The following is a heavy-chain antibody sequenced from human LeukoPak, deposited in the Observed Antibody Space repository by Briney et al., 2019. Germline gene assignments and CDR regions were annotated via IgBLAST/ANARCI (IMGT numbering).Heavy chain of an antibody. Sequence: PGGSLRLSCAASGFTFSSYAMSWVRQAPGKGLEWVSAISGSGGSTYYADSVRGRFTISRDNSKNTLYLQMNSLRAEDTAAYYCAKGDYGSGSYYDYWGQGTLVTVSS. CDR1: GFTFSSYA. V-gene: IGHV3-23*01. D-gene: IGHD3-10*01. J-gene: IGHJ4*02. CDR2: ISGSGGST. CDR3: AKGDYGSGSYYDY.